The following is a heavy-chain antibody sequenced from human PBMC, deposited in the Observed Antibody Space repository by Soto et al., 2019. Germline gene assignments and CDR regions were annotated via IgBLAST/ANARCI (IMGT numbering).Heavy chain of an antibody. J-gene: IGHJ6*02. CDR3: ARDHLILPAHDFFYGSDV. Sequence: LRLSCEVSGFTFSMYSMSWVRQSPGKGLEWVAKIPQDGVDGHYADSVKGRCTISRDNGKNSLYLQLNNLRAEDAAVYYCARDHLILPAHDFFYGSDVWGRGATVTVSS. CDR2: IPQDGVDG. CDR1: GFTFSMYS. D-gene: IGHD2-21*02. V-gene: IGHV3-7*03.